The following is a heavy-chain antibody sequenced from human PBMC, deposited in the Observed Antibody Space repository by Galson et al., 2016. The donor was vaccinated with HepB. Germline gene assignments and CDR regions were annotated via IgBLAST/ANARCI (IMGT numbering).Heavy chain of an antibody. CDR3: ARGSQPPQWQRGCYFDY. Sequence: SLRLSCAGFSDSYMSWIRQAPGKGLEWVSFIRSSGTYTKYADSVKGRCTISRDNAKNSLYLQMNSLRVEETAVYYCARGSQPPQWQRGCYFDYWGQGTLVTVSS. V-gene: IGHV3-11*06. D-gene: IGHD6-19*01. J-gene: IGHJ4*02. CDR2: IRSSGTYT. CDR1: SDSY.